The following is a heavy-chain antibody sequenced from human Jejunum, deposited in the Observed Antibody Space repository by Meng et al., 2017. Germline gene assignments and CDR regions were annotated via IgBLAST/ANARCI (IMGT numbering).Heavy chain of an antibody. J-gene: IGHJ5*02. Sequence: QLQVQESGPGLVKPSETLSLTCTVSGGSINTNTYYWDWIRQPPGKGMEWIGSVYYTGRTFYNPSLKSRVTISLDTSKNQFSLNLRSVAAADTAVYYCARAKVTPMGYWSDPWGQGTLVTVSS. CDR3: ARAKVTPMGYWSDP. V-gene: IGHV4-39*01. CDR2: VYYTGRT. CDR1: GGSINTNTYY. D-gene: IGHD2-21*02.